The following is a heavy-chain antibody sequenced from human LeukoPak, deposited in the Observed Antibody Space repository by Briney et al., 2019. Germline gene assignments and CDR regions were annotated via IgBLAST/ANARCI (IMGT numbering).Heavy chain of an antibody. Sequence: GGSLRLSCAASGFTFSSYAMSWVRQAPGKGLEWVSAISGSGGSTYYADSVKGRFTISRDNSKNTLFLQMDSLRAEDTAVFYCARYCSRSTCQGSSYYFGMDVWGQGTTVTVSS. J-gene: IGHJ6*02. V-gene: IGHV3-23*01. CDR1: GFTFSSYA. CDR2: ISGSGGST. CDR3: ARYCSRSTCQGSSYYFGMDV. D-gene: IGHD2-15*01.